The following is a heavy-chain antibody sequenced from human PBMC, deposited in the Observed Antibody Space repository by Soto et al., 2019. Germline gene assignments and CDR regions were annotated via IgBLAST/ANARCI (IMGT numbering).Heavy chain of an antibody. Sequence: GGSLRLSCAASRFTLRNYVVNWVRQAPGKGLEWLSTTGGSGDTYYPDSVKGRFTISRDNSKNTVYLEMITLRAEDTAVYYCATSGHCGGLRCSSFDMWGQGTVVTVS. CDR1: RFTLRNYV. CDR3: ATSGHCGGLRCSSFDM. J-gene: IGHJ3*02. CDR2: TGGSGDT. V-gene: IGHV3-23*01. D-gene: IGHD2-21*01.